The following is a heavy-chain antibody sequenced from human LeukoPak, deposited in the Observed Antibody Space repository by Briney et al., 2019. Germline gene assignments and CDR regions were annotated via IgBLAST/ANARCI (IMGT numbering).Heavy chain of an antibody. V-gene: IGHV1-2*02. Sequence: ASVKVSCKASGYTFIDYFIHWIRQAPGQGLGWMGWINPNSGVTNYAQKFQGRVTMTRDTSISTAYVELSRLDSDDTAVYYCAGVAYIFDSSGYYHGGDFDYWGQGALVTVSS. D-gene: IGHD3-22*01. CDR2: INPNSGVT. J-gene: IGHJ4*02. CDR3: AGVAYIFDSSGYYHGGDFDY. CDR1: GYTFIDYF.